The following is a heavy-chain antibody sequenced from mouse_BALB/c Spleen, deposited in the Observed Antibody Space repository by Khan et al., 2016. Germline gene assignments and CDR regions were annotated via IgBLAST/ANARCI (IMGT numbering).Heavy chain of an antibody. CDR3: ARVTPFAS. Sequence: QVQLQPSGAELVRPGSSVKISCKASGYAFSGYWMNWVKQRPGQGLEWIGQIYPGDGDTNYNGKFKGKATLTEDKSSSTAYMQLSSLTSEDSAVYFCARVTPFASCGQVTLVTVSA. CDR1: GYAFSGYW. D-gene: IGHD2-12*01. CDR2: IYPGDGDT. V-gene: IGHV1-80*01. J-gene: IGHJ3*01.